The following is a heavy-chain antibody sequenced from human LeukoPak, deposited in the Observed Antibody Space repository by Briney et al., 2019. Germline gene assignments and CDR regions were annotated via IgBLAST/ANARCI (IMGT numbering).Heavy chain of an antibody. CDR3: AKAMFYYDSSGHVDY. CDR1: GFIFGDYG. V-gene: IGHV3-30*02. CDR2: ISYAGSNK. Sequence: GGSLRLSCTASGFIFGDYGMNWFRQAPGKGLEWVAFISYAGSNKNYADSVKGRFTISRDNSKNTLYVQMNTLRAEDTAVYYCAKAMFYYDSSGHVDYWGRGTLVTVSS. D-gene: IGHD3-22*01. J-gene: IGHJ4*02.